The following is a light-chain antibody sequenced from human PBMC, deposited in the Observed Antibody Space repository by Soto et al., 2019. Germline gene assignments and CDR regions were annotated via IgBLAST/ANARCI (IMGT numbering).Light chain of an antibody. CDR3: QSYDTSLGGDVV. J-gene: IGLJ2*01. V-gene: IGLV1-40*01. CDR1: SSNIGATYD. Sequence: QAVLTQPPSVSGAPGQRVTISCTGSSSNIGATYDVHWYQQLPGTAPKLLIYRSNNRPSGVPDRFSASKSGTSASLAITGLQAEDEAVYYCQSYDTSLGGDVVFGGGTKLTVL. CDR2: RSN.